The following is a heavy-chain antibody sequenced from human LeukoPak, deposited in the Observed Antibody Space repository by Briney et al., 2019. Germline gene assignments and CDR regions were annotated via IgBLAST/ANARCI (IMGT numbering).Heavy chain of an antibody. CDR2: IIPILGIA. CDR3: ARVQLTVVRELIGHYYYYYGMDV. CDR1: GGTFSSYA. Sequence: SVKVSCKASGGTFSSYAISWVRQAPGQGLEWMGRIIPILGIANYAQKFQGRVTITADKSTSTAYMELSSLRSEDTAVYYCARVQLTVVRELIGHYYYYYGMDVWGQGTTVTVSS. J-gene: IGHJ6*02. D-gene: IGHD3-10*01. V-gene: IGHV1-69*04.